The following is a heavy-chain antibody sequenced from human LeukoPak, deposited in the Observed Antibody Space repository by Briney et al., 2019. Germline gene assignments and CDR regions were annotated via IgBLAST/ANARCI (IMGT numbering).Heavy chain of an antibody. J-gene: IGHJ3*02. CDR1: GGSISSYY. CDR2: IYYSGGT. D-gene: IGHD6-19*01. CDR3: ARDLGSMLAGAFDI. V-gene: IGHV4-59*01. Sequence: KPSETLSLTWPVSGGSISSYYWRWGREPPGKGVEWSGDIYYSGGTKYNPSPKSGVTISVDTSKNQFSLNLISVTAADTAVYYCARDLGSMLAGAFDIWGQGTMVTVSS.